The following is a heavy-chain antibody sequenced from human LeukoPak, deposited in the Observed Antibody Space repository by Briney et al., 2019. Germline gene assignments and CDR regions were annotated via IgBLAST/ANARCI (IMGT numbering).Heavy chain of an antibody. J-gene: IGHJ4*02. V-gene: IGHV3-21*06. D-gene: IGHD4-23*01. Sequence: GGSLRLSCAVSGFTFSSYSLNWVRQAPGKGLEWVSSITSSSGSIYYADSVKGRFTISRDNAKSSLYLQMNSLRVEDTAVYYCARRPDYGGTPTFDYWGQGTLVTVSS. CDR2: ITSSSGSI. CDR3: ARRPDYGGTPTFDY. CDR1: GFTFSSYS.